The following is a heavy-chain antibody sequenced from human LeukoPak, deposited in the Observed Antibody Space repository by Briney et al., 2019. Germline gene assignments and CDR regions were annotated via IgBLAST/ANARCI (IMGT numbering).Heavy chain of an antibody. D-gene: IGHD3-22*01. CDR1: GFSLSTSGMC. V-gene: IGHV2-70*11. Sequence: SGPALVKPTPTLTLTCTFSGFSLSTSGMCVSWIRQPPGKALEWLARIDWDDDKYYSTSLKTRLTISKDTSKNQVVLTMTNMDPVDTATYYCAQNYYDSSGYSPVVYWGQGTLVTVSS. CDR2: IDWDDDK. J-gene: IGHJ4*02. CDR3: AQNYYDSSGYSPVVY.